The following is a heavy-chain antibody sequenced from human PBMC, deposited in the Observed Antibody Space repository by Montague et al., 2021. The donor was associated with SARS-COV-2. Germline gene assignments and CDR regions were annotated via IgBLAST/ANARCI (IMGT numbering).Heavy chain of an antibody. J-gene: IGHJ3*02. D-gene: IGHD5-18*01. Sequence: SETLSLTCTVSGGSISSYYWSWIRQPPGKGLEWIGYIYYSGSNNXXPSLKSRVTISLDTSKNQFSLKLNSVTAADTAVYYCARGSYGPDASDIWGQGTMVTVSS. CDR2: IYYSGSN. V-gene: IGHV4-59*01. CDR3: ARGSYGPDASDI. CDR1: GGSISSYY.